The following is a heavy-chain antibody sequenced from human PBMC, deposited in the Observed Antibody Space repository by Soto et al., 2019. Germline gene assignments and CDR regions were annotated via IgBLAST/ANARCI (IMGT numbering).Heavy chain of an antibody. Sequence: EVQLVESGGGLVQPGGSLRLSCAAAGFTFSRFWMQWVRHVPGKGLVWVSYINNDGSTTTYAESVKGRFTISRDNAKNTLYLLMNSLSADDTAVYYCATDCGSTSCYMGGYYWGQGTLVTVSS. V-gene: IGHV3-74*01. CDR3: ATDCGSTSCYMGGYY. D-gene: IGHD2-2*02. CDR1: GFTFSRFW. J-gene: IGHJ4*02. CDR2: INNDGSTT.